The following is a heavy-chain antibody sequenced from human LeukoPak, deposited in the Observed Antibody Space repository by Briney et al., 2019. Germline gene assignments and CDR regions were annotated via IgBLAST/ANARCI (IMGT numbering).Heavy chain of an antibody. Sequence: GGSLRLSCVASGFTFSDYAMSWVRQAPGKGLEWVSGINDSGGSTYYADSVKGRCTISRDNSKNTVSLQMNNLRTEDMAVYFCARHDSFIPYWGQGTLVTVTS. CDR2: INDSGGST. CDR3: ARHDSFIPY. V-gene: IGHV3-23*01. J-gene: IGHJ4*02. CDR1: GFTFSDYA. D-gene: IGHD3-16*02.